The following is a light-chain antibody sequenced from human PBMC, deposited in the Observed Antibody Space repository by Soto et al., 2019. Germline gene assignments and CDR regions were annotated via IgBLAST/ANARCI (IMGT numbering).Light chain of an antibody. CDR2: KAS. V-gene: IGKV1-5*03. Sequence: DIHLTQSRSTLSASVVDSVSINCRASQSISAWLAWYQQKPGKAPRLLIYKASTLEIGVPSRFSGSGSGTEFTLTISSLQPDDVAIYYCQQYNDYSWTFGQGTKVDIK. CDR1: QSISAW. CDR3: QQYNDYSWT. J-gene: IGKJ1*01.